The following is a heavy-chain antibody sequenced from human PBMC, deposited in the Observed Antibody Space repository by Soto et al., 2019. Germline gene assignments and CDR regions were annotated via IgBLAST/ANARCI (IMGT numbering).Heavy chain of an antibody. CDR1: GGSISSYY. D-gene: IGHD3-22*01. CDR2: IYYSGST. V-gene: IGHV4-59*01. J-gene: IGHJ4*02. Sequence: SETLSLTCTVSGGSISSYYWSWIRQPPGKGLEWIGYIYYSGSTNYNPSLKSRVTISVDTSKNQFSLKLSSVTAADTAVYYCARDFPHYDSSGNFDYWGQGTLVTVS. CDR3: ARDFPHYDSSGNFDY.